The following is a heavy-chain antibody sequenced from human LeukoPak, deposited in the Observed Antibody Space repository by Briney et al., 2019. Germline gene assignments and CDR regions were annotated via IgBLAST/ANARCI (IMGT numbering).Heavy chain of an antibody. CDR3: ARIGYYYDSSDAFDI. D-gene: IGHD3-22*01. J-gene: IGHJ3*02. CDR1: GGSFSRYY. V-gene: IGHV4-34*01. CDR2: INHSGST. Sequence: SETLSLTCAVYGGSFSRYYWSWIRQPPGKGLEWIGEINHSGSTNYNPSLKSRVTISVDTSKNQFSLKLSSVTAADTAVYYCARIGYYYDSSDAFDIWGQGTMVTVSS.